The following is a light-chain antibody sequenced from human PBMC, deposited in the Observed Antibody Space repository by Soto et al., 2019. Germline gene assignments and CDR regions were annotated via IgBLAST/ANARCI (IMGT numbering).Light chain of an antibody. CDR3: CSYAGSITSAYV. V-gene: IGLV2-23*02. CDR1: SSDVGSYNL. J-gene: IGLJ1*01. CDR2: EVS. Sequence: QCVLTQPASVSGSPGQSITISCTGTSSDVGSYNLVSWYQQYPGKAPKLMISEVSKRPSGVSNRFSGPKSGNTASLTISGLQAEDEADYYCCSYAGSITSAYVFGTGTKVTVL.